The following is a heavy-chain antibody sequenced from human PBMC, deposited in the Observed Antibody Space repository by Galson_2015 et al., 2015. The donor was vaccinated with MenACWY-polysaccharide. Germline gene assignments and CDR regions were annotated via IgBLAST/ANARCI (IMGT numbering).Heavy chain of an antibody. D-gene: IGHD6-19*01. V-gene: IGHV3-23*01. CDR1: GFTFSSYT. Sequence: SLRLSCAASGFTFSSYTLGWVRQAPGQGLEWVSAITGSGGDTFYTDSVRGRFTISRDNARNTLYIQMNSLSAEDTAVYYCTKDHGGSCWTNDYWGQGTLVTVSS. CDR3: TKDHGGSCWTNDY. J-gene: IGHJ4*02. CDR2: ITGSGGDT.